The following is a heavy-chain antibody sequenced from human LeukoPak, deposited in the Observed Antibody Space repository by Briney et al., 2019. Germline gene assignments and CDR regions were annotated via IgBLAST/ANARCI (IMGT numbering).Heavy chain of an antibody. D-gene: IGHD3-22*01. Sequence: SETLSLTCAVYGGSFSGYYWSWIRQPPGKGLEWIGEINHSGSTNYNPSLKSRVTISVDTSKNQFSLKLSSVTAADTAVYYCARHVYDSSGYYLSWFDPWGQGTLVTVS. CDR2: INHSGST. CDR1: GGSFSGYY. J-gene: IGHJ5*02. CDR3: ARHVYDSSGYYLSWFDP. V-gene: IGHV4-34*01.